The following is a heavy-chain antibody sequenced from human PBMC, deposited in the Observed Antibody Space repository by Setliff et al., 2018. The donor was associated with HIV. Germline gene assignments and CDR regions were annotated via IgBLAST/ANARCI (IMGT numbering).Heavy chain of an antibody. Sequence: SVKVSCKASGGTFSSSAISWVRQAPGQGPEWMGGIIPILGTTKYAQKFQGRVTIAADESTTTAYMELSSLRSEDTAIYYCARDSSGVLSLRYMDVWGKGTTVTVSS. J-gene: IGHJ6*03. CDR3: ARDSSGVLSLRYMDV. CDR1: GGTFSSSA. D-gene: IGHD3-22*01. V-gene: IGHV1-69*13. CDR2: IIPILGTT.